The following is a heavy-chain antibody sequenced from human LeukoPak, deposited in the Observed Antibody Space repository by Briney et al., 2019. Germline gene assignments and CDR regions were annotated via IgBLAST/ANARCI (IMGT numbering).Heavy chain of an antibody. J-gene: IGHJ4*02. D-gene: IGHD3-10*01. V-gene: IGHV3-7*04. CDR3: AREETRGSPFYSDY. Sequence: AGGSLRLSCAASGFPFRNYWMSWVRQAPGKGLEWVANIKKDGSEKYYLDSVKGRFTISRDNTKNSLYLQMNSLRADDTAVYYCAREETRGSPFYSDYWGQGTLVTVSS. CDR1: GFPFRNYW. CDR2: IKKDGSEK.